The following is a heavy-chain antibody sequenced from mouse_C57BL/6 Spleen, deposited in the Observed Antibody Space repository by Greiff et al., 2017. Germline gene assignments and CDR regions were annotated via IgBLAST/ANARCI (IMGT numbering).Heavy chain of an antibody. CDR3: ARRKNLGAMDY. CDR2: IYPSDSET. Sequence: QVQLQQPGAELVRPGSSVKLSCKASGYTFTSYWMDWVKQRPGQGLEWIGNIYPSDSETHYNQKFKDKATLTVDKSSSTAYMQLSSLTSEDSAVYYCARRKNLGAMDYWGQGTSVTVSS. CDR1: GYTFTSYW. D-gene: IGHD3-3*01. V-gene: IGHV1-61*01. J-gene: IGHJ4*01.